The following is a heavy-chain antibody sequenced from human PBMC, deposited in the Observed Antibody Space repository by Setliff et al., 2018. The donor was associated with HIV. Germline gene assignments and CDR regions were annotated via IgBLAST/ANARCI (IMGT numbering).Heavy chain of an antibody. V-gene: IGHV3-23*01. D-gene: IGHD3-16*01. CDR3: AKVFTFGIDGFDI. CDR1: GFTFSNYA. Sequence: GGSLRLSCAASGFTFSNYAMGWVRQGPGKGLEWVSTVGAVGSPTHYAESVRGRFTISKDNSKSTLSLQMNSLREEDTAVYFCAKVFTFGIDGFDIWGQGTMVTVSS. CDR2: VGAVGSPT. J-gene: IGHJ3*02.